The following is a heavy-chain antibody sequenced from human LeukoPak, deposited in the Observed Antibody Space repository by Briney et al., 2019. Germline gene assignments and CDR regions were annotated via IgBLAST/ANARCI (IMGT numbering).Heavy chain of an antibody. D-gene: IGHD5-18*01. Sequence: ASVKVSCKVSGYTLTELPMHWVRQAPGKGLEWMGGFDPEDGETIYAQKFQGRVTMTEDTSTDTAYMELSSLRSEDTAVYYCATSPTSGYSYGSFDYWGQGTLVTVSS. J-gene: IGHJ4*02. CDR3: ATSPTSGYSYGSFDY. CDR2: FDPEDGET. CDR1: GYTLTELP. V-gene: IGHV1-24*01.